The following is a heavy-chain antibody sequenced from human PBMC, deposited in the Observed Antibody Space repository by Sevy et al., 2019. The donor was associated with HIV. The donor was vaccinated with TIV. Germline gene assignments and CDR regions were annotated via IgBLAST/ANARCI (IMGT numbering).Heavy chain of an antibody. D-gene: IGHD3-10*01. CDR3: ARDRRVEYGGSDY. Sequence: GGSLRLSCAVSGFTFSNHWMTWVRQAPGKGLEWVANIKKDGTDKFYVDSVMGRFSISRDNANDLLYLQMNSLRVEDTAVYYCARDRRVEYGGSDYWGQGTLVTVSS. CDR2: IKKDGTDK. CDR1: GFTFSNHW. J-gene: IGHJ4*02. V-gene: IGHV3-7*03.